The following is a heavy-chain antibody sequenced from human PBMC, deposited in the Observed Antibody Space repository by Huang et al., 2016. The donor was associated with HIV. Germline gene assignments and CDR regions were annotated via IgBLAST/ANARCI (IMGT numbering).Heavy chain of an antibody. V-gene: IGHV3-30-3*01. CDR1: GFPFNNPA. CDR3: ARAKDTWDAYDI. D-gene: IGHD5-18*01. CDR2: ISNDGSNN. Sequence: QVQLVESGGGVVQPGRSLRLSCAASGFPFNNPAMHWVRQAPGKGRDWVAVISNDGSNNYYADSVKGRFTISRDSAKSTLFLHMTSLRTEDTAVYYCARAKDTWDAYDIWGQGTMVIVSS. J-gene: IGHJ3*02.